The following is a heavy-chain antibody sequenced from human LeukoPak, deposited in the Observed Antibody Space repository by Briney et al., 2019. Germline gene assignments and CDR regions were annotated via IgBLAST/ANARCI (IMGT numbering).Heavy chain of an antibody. Sequence: PSETLSLTCAVSGGSISSGGYSWSWIRQPPGKGLEWIGYIYYSGSTYYNPSLKSRVTISVDTSKNQFPLKLSSVTAADTAVYYCARTRLEGFAEIDYWGQGTLVTVSS. J-gene: IGHJ4*02. CDR1: GGSISSGGYS. CDR3: ARTRLEGFAEIDY. CDR2: IYYSGST. D-gene: IGHD3-16*01. V-gene: IGHV4-30-4*07.